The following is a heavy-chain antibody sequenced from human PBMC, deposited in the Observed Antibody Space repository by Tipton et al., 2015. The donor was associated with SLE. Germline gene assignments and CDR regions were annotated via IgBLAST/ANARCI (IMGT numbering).Heavy chain of an antibody. CDR3: ARHLDGTYGSHAFDI. CDR2: IYYSGSA. CDR1: GDSISSSSYY. V-gene: IGHV4-39*01. D-gene: IGHD1-26*01. Sequence: TLSLTCTVSGDSISSSSYYWGWIRQPPGKGLEWIGSIYYSGSAYYNPSLKSRVTISADTSKNQFSLKLSSVTAADTAVYYCARHLDGTYGSHAFDIWGQGTMVTVSS. J-gene: IGHJ3*02.